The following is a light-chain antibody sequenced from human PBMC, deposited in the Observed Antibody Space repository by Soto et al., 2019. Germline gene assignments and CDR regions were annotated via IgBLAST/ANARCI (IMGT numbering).Light chain of an antibody. J-gene: IGLJ2*01. Sequence: QSVLTQPPSASGTPGQRVTISCSGSGSSIGTNTVNWYRQLPGTAPKLLIYGNNQRPSGVPDRFSGSKSGTSASLAISGLQSEDEADYYCAAWDGRLNNVLFGGGTKVTVL. CDR1: GSSIGTNT. CDR3: AAWDGRLNNVL. CDR2: GNN. V-gene: IGLV1-44*01.